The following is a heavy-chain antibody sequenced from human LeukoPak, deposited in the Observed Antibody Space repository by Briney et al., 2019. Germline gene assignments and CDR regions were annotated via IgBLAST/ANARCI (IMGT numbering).Heavy chain of an antibody. J-gene: IGHJ6*02. V-gene: IGHV1-18*01. CDR3: ARDQTAIAAAWYPYYYYGMDV. Sequence: RASVKVSCKASGYTFTSYGISWVRQAPGQGLEWMGWISAYNGNTNYAQKLQGRVTMTTDISTSTAYMELRSLRSDDTAVYYCARDQTAIAAAWYPYYYYGMDVWGQGTTVTVSS. CDR1: GYTFTSYG. CDR2: ISAYNGNT. D-gene: IGHD6-13*01.